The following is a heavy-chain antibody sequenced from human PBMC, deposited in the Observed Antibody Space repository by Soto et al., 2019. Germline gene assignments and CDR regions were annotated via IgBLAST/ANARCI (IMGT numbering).Heavy chain of an antibody. D-gene: IGHD3-16*01. CDR2: ISNDGSNK. CDR3: GGGHYFSDY. V-gene: IGHV3-30*03. J-gene: IGHJ4*02. Sequence: QVQLVESGGGVVQPGRSLRLSCAASGFTFSSYGMHWVRQAPGKGLEWVALISNDGSNKYYVDSVKGRFTISRDNSKNTLYLQMNSLRADDTAVYYCGGGHYFSDYWGQGTLITVSS. CDR1: GFTFSSYG.